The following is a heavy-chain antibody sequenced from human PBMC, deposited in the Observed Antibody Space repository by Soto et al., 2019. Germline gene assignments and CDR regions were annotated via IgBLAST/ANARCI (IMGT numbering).Heavy chain of an antibody. D-gene: IGHD6-13*01. J-gene: IGHJ4*02. CDR3: ARRGRRGAGPSSSIDY. V-gene: IGHV3-33*01. CDR2: IWYDGSNK. CDR1: GFTFSSYG. Sequence: GGSLRLSCAASGFTFSSYGMHWVRQAPGKGLEWVAVIWYDGSNKYYADSVKGRFTISRDNSKNTLYLQMNSLRAEDTAVYYCARRGRRGAGPSSSIDYWGQGTLVTVSS.